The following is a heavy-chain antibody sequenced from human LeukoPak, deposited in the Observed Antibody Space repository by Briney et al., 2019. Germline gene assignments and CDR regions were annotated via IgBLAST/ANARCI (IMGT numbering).Heavy chain of an antibody. V-gene: IGHV3-23*01. CDR3: VKDRPCETCMPMDA. J-gene: IGHJ6*02. CDR2: LGRSGEYK. Sequence: GGSLRLSCAASGFRFTDYSKSWVRQAPGKGLEWVAGLGRSGEYKYYADSVKGRFTISTDNSKDTVSLQMNSLRAEDSAIYFCVKDRPCETCMPMDAWGQGTTVTVSS. D-gene: IGHD2-2*01. CDR1: GFRFTDYS.